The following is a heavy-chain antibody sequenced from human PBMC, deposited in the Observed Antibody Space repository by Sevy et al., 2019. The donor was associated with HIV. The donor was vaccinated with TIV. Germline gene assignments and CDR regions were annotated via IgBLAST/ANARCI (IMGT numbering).Heavy chain of an antibody. J-gene: IGHJ3*02. CDR1: RFTFSSYE. D-gene: IGHD5-18*01. V-gene: IGHV3-48*03. CDR3: AREGGYSYAVRTSPDAFDI. Sequence: GGSLRLSCAASRFTFSSYEMNWVRQAPGKGLEWVSYISSSGSTIYYSDSVKGRFTISRDNAKNSLYLQMNSLRAEDTAVYYCAREGGYSYAVRTSPDAFDIWGHGTMVTVSS. CDR2: ISSSGSTI.